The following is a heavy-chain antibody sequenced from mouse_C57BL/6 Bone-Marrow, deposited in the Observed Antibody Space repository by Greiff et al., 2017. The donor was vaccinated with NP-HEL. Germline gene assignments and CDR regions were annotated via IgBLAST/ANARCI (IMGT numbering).Heavy chain of an antibody. D-gene: IGHD1-1*01. J-gene: IGHJ2*01. CDR2: IDPSDSYT. CDR3: ARKGETTVVATREY. Sequence: VQLQQPGAELVRPGTSVKLSCKASGYTFTSYWMHWVKQRPGQGLEWIGVIDPSDSYTNYNQKFKGKATLTVDTSSSTAYMQLSSLTSEDSAVYYCARKGETTVVATREYWGQGTTLTVSS. V-gene: IGHV1-59*01. CDR1: GYTFTSYW.